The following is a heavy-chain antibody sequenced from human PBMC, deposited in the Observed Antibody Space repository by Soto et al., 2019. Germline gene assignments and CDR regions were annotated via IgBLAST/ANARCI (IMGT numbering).Heavy chain of an antibody. D-gene: IGHD6-6*01. V-gene: IGHV4-38-2*02. CDR3: AREGSSSRHFDY. CDR1: GYSISSGYY. J-gene: IGHJ4*02. CDR2: IYHGGST. Sequence: ASETLSLTCAVSGYSISSGYYWGWLRQPPGKGLEWIGSIYHGGSTYYNPSLNSRVTLSIDMTNNHVSLILSSVTAADTAVYYCAREGSSSRHFDYWGQGTLVTVSS.